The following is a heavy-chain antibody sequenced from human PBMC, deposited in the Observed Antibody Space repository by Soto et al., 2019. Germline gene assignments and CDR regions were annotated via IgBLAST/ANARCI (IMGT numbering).Heavy chain of an antibody. D-gene: IGHD6-13*01. CDR1: GFTFSSYA. CDR3: ATDPIAAAGKRRPYSYYYGMYV. Sequence: EVQLLESGGGLVQPGGSLRLSCAASGFTFSSYAMSWVRQAPGKGLEWVSAISGSGGSTYYADSVKGRFTISRDNSKNTLYLQMNSPRAEATAVHYCATDPIAAAGKRRPYSYYYGMYVWGQGSTVTVSS. J-gene: IGHJ6*02. CDR2: ISGSGGST. V-gene: IGHV3-23*01.